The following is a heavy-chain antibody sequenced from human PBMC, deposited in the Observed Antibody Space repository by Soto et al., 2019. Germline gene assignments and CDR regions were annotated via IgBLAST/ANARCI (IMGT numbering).Heavy chain of an antibody. J-gene: IGHJ4*02. V-gene: IGHV2-5*02. D-gene: IGHD2-15*01. Sequence: QITLKESGPTLVKPTQTLTLTCTFSGFSLSTSGVGVGWIRQPPGKALEWLALIYWDDDKRYSPSLTSRLTTSNDTSKNQVVLTMTNMDPVDTATYYCAHRPSSCSGGSCYSGFDYWGQGTLVTVSS. CDR2: IYWDDDK. CDR1: GFSLSTSGVG. CDR3: AHRPSSCSGGSCYSGFDY.